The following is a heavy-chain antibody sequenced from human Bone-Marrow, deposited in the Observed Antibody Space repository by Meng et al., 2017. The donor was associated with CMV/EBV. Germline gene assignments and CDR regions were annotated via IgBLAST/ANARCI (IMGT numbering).Heavy chain of an antibody. D-gene: IGHD3-22*01. J-gene: IGHJ6*02. CDR1: GFTVSSNY. CDR2: ISSSSSYI. CDR3: ARDPPYYDSSGYYYLPYYYYYYGMDV. V-gene: IGHV3-21*01. Sequence: GESLKISCAASGFTVSSNYMSWVRQAPGKGLEWVSSISSSSSYIYYADSVKGRFTISRDNAKNSLYLQMNSLRAEDTAVYYCARDPPYYDSSGYYYLPYYYYYYGMDVWGQGTTVTVSS.